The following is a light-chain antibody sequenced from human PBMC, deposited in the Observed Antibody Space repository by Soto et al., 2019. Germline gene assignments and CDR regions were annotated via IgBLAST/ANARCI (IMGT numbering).Light chain of an antibody. CDR2: RSS. CDR1: QDLDNW. J-gene: IGKJ1*01. V-gene: IGKV1-5*03. Sequence: ILMSQSPSSLSASVGDRVTITCRASQDLDNWLAWYQQKPGKAPQLLIYRSSTLKTGVPSRFGGVGCGTEYTLSISGLQRDDCASYYCQQYSSYWTFGQGTMVEI. CDR3: QQYSSYWT.